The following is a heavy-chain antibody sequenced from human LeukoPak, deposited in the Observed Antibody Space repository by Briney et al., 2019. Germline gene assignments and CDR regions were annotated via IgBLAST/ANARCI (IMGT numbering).Heavy chain of an antibody. V-gene: IGHV3-30*03. CDR1: GFNFRGFG. CDR2: IYNGGNTK. J-gene: IGHJ4*02. D-gene: IGHD3-16*01. Sequence: GRSLRLSCAASGFNFRGFGMHWVRQAPGRGPEWVAVIYNGGNTKYYGDSVKGRLTISRDNSKNTLYLQMDSLRPDDTAVYYCVRGDSPRGGYFEYWGQGILVTVSS. CDR3: VRGDSPRGGYFEY.